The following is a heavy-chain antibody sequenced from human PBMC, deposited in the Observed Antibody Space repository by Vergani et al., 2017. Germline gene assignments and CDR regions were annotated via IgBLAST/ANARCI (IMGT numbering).Heavy chain of an antibody. V-gene: IGHV2-5*01. CDR3: AHXLGGYCSSTRCRYWYFDL. D-gene: IGHD2-2*01. J-gene: IGHJ2*01. CDR2: IYWNDDK. CDR1: GFSLSTSGVG. Sequence: QITLKESGPTLVKPTQTLTLTCTFSGFSLSTSGVGVGWIRQPPGKALEWLALIYWNDDKRYSPSLKSRLTITKDTSKNQVVLTMTNMDPVDTATYYCAHXLGGYCSSTRCRYWYFDLWGRGTLVTVSS.